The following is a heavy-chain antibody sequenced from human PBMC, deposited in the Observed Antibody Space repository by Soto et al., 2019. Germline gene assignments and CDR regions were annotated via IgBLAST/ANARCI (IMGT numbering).Heavy chain of an antibody. D-gene: IGHD6-19*01. J-gene: IGHJ3*02. CDR2: IYHSGST. CDR1: SGSIISSNW. CDR3: AGGITVAGPSRDGFDI. Sequence: SETLSLTCAVSSGSIISSNWWSLVRHPPGKGLEWIGEIYHSGSTNYNPSLKSRVTISVDKSTNQFSLKLSSVTAADTAVYYCAGGITVAGPSRDGFDIWGQGTMVTVSS. V-gene: IGHV4-4*02.